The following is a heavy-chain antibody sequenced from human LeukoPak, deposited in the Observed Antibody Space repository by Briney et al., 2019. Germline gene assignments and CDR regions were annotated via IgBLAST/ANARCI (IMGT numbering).Heavy chain of an antibody. V-gene: IGHV1-8*01. CDR3: ATNWNGLGY. D-gene: IGHD1-1*01. J-gene: IGHJ4*02. Sequence: ASVKVSCKASGYTFTSYDIIWVRQATGQGLEWMGWMNSNGGNTVSSRFQGRVTMTRDTSISTAYMELSSLISEETALYYCATNWNGLGYWGQGTLVTVSS. CDR1: GYTFTSYD. CDR2: MNSNGGNT.